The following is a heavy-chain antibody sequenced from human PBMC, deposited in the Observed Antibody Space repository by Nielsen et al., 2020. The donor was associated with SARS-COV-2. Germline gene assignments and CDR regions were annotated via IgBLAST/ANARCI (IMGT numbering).Heavy chain of an antibody. CDR2: ISSSSSYT. Sequence: GGSLRLSCAASGFTFSDYYMSWIRQAPGKGLEWVSYISSSSSYTNYADSVKGRFTISRDNAKNSLYLQMNSLRAEDTALYYCAKDTGDYFDYWGQGTLVTVSS. CDR1: GFTFSDYY. D-gene: IGHD7-27*01. CDR3: AKDTGDYFDY. J-gene: IGHJ4*02. V-gene: IGHV3-11*05.